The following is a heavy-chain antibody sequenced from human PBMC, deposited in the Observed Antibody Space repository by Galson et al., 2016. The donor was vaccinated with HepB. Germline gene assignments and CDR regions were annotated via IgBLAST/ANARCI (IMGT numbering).Heavy chain of an antibody. CDR2: ISAIDNFI. V-gene: IGHV3-23*01. D-gene: IGHD3-10*01. Sequence: SLRLSCAGSGFTFSSFGMSWVRQAPGKGPEWVSSISAIDNFILYADSVRSRFSISRDNSKTRLFLQMNSLRVEDTAVYYCVIMVRGVSVGPFDNWGQGTPVVVAS. J-gene: IGHJ4*02. CDR3: VIMVRGVSVGPFDN. CDR1: GFTFSSFG.